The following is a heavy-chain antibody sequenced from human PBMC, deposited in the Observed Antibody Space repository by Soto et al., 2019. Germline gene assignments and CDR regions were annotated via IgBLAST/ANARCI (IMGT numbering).Heavy chain of an antibody. D-gene: IGHD6-19*01. Sequence: GGSLRLSCAASGFTFSDYYMSWIRQAPGKGLEWVSYISSSSSYTNYADSVKGRLTISRDNAKNSLYLQMNSLRAEDTALYYCARDFSVAGTGREAFDIWGQGTMVTVSS. V-gene: IGHV3-11*05. CDR3: ARDFSVAGTGREAFDI. CDR2: ISSSSSYT. CDR1: GFTFSDYY. J-gene: IGHJ3*02.